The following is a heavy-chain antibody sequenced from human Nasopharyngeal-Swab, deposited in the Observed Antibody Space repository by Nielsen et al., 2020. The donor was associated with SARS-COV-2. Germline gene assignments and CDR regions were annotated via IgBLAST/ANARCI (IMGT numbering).Heavy chain of an antibody. J-gene: IGHJ3*02. Sequence: SVTVSCKASGGTFNNYGISWVRQAPGQGLEWMGGIIASFGTANHALKFQGRVTSTADESTRTAYMELSSLRSEDTAVYYCARDLSSAYNDRDTFDIWGQGTVVTVAS. V-gene: IGHV1-69*13. CDR2: IIASFGTA. D-gene: IGHD3-16*01. CDR1: GGTFNNYG. CDR3: ARDLSSAYNDRDTFDI.